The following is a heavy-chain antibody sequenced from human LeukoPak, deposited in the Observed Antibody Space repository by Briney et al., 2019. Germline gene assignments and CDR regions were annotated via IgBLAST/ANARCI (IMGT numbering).Heavy chain of an antibody. CDR3: ARDKGGYYYFDY. D-gene: IGHD1-1*01. CDR1: GGSISSGSYY. Sequence: SETLSLTCTVPGGSISSGSYYWSWIRQPAGKGLEWIGRIFTSGSTNYNPSLKSRVSISVDTSKNQFSLKLTSVTAADTAVYYCARDKGGYYYFDYWGQGTLVTVSS. V-gene: IGHV4-61*02. J-gene: IGHJ4*02. CDR2: IFTSGST.